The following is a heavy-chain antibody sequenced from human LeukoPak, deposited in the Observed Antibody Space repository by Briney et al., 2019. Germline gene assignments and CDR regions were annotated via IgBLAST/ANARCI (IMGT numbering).Heavy chain of an antibody. D-gene: IGHD3-16*02. Sequence: GGSLRLSCVASGFTFNNYWMDWVRQAPGKGLEWVASIKPDGSEKDYVDSVKGRFTISRDNGKNSLYLQMNSLRAEDTAVYYCAKTDYDYVWGSYRFDYWGQGTLVTVSS. CDR1: GFTFNNYW. CDR3: AKTDYDYVWGSYRFDY. V-gene: IGHV3-7*01. CDR2: IKPDGSEK. J-gene: IGHJ4*02.